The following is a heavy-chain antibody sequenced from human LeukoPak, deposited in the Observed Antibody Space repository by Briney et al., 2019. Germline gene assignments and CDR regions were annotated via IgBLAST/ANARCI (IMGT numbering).Heavy chain of an antibody. Sequence: GGSLRLSCAASGFTFSSYAMSWVRQAPGKGLEWVSAISGSGGSTYYADSVKGRFTISRDNSKNTLYLQINSLRAEDTAVYYCAKDPMVRGVIAYYYYYYGMDVWGQGTTVTVSS. D-gene: IGHD3-10*01. J-gene: IGHJ6*02. CDR3: AKDPMVRGVIAYYYYYYGMDV. CDR1: GFTFSSYA. CDR2: ISGSGGST. V-gene: IGHV3-23*01.